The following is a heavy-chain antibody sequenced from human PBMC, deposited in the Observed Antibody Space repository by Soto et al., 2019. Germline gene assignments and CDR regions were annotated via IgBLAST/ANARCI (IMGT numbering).Heavy chain of an antibody. CDR1: GGSISSDNFF. Sequence: SETLSLTCTVSGGSISSDNFFRSWIRQPPGEGLEWIGYIYYRGSTYYNPSLESRLTLLVDTSKNQFSLKLRSVTAADTAVYYCARVAIACPSSSCYNHYYYSLDVWGQGTTVTVSS. J-gene: IGHJ6*02. V-gene: IGHV4-30-4*01. CDR2: IYYRGST. CDR3: ARVAIACPSSSCYNHYYYSLDV. D-gene: IGHD2-2*02.